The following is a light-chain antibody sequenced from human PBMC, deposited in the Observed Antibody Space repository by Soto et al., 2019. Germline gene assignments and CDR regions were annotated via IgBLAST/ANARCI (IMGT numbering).Light chain of an antibody. J-gene: IGKJ1*01. CDR1: QSVSSN. Sequence: DILVTQSRATLSVSPGERAPLSCRASQSVSSNLAWYQQKPGQAPRLLIYGASTRATGIPARFSGSGSGTEFTLTISSLQSEDFAVYYCQQYNNWPQTFGQGTKVDI. V-gene: IGKV3-15*01. CDR2: GAS. CDR3: QQYNNWPQT.